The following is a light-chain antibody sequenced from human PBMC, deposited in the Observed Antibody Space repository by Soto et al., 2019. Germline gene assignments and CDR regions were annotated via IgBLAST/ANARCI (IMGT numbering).Light chain of an antibody. J-gene: IGKJ2*01. CDR3: QQYGSSPPYT. Sequence: EVVLTQSPGTLSLSPGERATLSCRASENVSNNYLAWYQQKPGQAPRLLIFGSCDRAAGIPDRFSGSGSGTDFTLTISRLEPEDFAVYYCQQYGSSPPYTFGQGTKLEIK. V-gene: IGKV3-20*01. CDR1: ENVSNNY. CDR2: GSC.